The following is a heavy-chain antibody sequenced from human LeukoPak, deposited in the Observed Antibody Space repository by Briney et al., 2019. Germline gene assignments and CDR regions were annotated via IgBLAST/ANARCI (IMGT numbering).Heavy chain of an antibody. Sequence: GSLRLSCAVSGFTVSSNYMSWVRQAPGKGLEWIGSIYYSGSTYYNPSLKSRVTISVDTSKNQFSLKLSSVTPEDTAIYYCARGFCESSPGAFDTWGQGILVTVSS. CDR3: ARGFCESSPGAFDT. V-gene: IGHV4-59*05. D-gene: IGHD6-6*01. J-gene: IGHJ3*02. CDR2: IYYSGST. CDR1: GFTVSSNY.